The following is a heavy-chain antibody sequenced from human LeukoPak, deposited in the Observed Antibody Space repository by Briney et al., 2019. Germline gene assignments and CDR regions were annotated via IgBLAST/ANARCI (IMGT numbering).Heavy chain of an antibody. CDR1: GFTFSSYA. J-gene: IGHJ4*02. CDR2: ISYDGSNK. V-gene: IGHV3-30-3*01. D-gene: IGHD4-17*01. Sequence: SGGSLRLSCAASGFTFSSYAMHWVRQAPGKGLEWVSVISYDGSNKYYAVSVTGRLTISRDNSKQTLYLQMNRLRAEDKAVYYCARHPHDYGDDIPFDSSGEGTLVTASS. CDR3: ARHPHDYGDDIPFDS.